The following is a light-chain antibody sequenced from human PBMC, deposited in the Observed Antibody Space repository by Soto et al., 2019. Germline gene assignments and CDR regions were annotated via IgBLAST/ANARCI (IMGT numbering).Light chain of an antibody. J-gene: IGKJ1*01. CDR2: GAS. V-gene: IGKV3-15*01. Sequence: EIVMTQSPATLSVSPGASPTFSCRASQSVSNNLTWYQQKPGQPPRLLIYGASTRATGIPARFSGSGSGTEFTLAISSLQSEDFAVYYCQQYNSYSGAFGQGTKVDIK. CDR3: QQYNSYSGA. CDR1: QSVSNN.